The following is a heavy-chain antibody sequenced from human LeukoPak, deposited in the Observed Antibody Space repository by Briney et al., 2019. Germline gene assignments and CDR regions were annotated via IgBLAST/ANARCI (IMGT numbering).Heavy chain of an antibody. V-gene: IGHV1-18*01. J-gene: IGHJ5*02. Sequence: GASVKVSCKASGYTFTSYGISWVRQAPGQGLEWMGWITTYNGNTYYAQKFQGRVTMTTDTSTSTAYMELRSLRSDDTAVYYCARDQGCSYGICLNWFDPWGQGTLVTVSS. CDR1: GYTFTSYG. CDR2: ITTYNGNT. D-gene: IGHD2-15*01. CDR3: ARDQGCSYGICLNWFDP.